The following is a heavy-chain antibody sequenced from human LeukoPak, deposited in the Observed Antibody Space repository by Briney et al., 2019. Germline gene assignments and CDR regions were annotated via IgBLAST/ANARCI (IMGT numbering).Heavy chain of an antibody. Sequence: GASVNVSCKASDYTFASYGISWVRQAPGQGLEWMGWISAYNGNTNYAQKLQGRVTMTTDTSTSTAYMELRSLRSDDTAVYYCAREGGYNWNDGFDYWGQGTLVTVSS. V-gene: IGHV1-18*01. J-gene: IGHJ4*02. CDR3: AREGGYNWNDGFDY. CDR1: DYTFASYG. D-gene: IGHD1-20*01. CDR2: ISAYNGNT.